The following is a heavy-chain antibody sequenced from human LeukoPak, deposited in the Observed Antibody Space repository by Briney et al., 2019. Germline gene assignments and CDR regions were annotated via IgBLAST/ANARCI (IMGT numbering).Heavy chain of an antibody. Sequence: GGSLRLSCAASGFTFSSYGMHWVRQAPGKGLEWVAVISYDGSNKYYADSVKGRFTISRDNSKNTLYLQMNSLRAEDTAVYYCAKPGPMGGEVVVAASFDYWGQGTLVTVSS. CDR3: AKPGPMGGEVVVAASFDY. CDR1: GFTFSSYG. V-gene: IGHV3-30*18. J-gene: IGHJ4*02. D-gene: IGHD2-15*01. CDR2: ISYDGSNK.